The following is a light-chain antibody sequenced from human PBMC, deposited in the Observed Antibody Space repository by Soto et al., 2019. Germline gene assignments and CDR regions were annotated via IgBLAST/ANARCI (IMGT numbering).Light chain of an antibody. Sequence: EIVMTQSPATLSVSPGERATLSCRASQSISNNVAWYQQKPGHAPRLLISAASTRATGIPARFSGSGSGTEFILTISSLQSEDFAVYYCQQYHDWPPSTFGQGTKLEIK. J-gene: IGKJ2*02. CDR3: QQYHDWPPST. CDR1: QSISNN. CDR2: AAS. V-gene: IGKV3-15*01.